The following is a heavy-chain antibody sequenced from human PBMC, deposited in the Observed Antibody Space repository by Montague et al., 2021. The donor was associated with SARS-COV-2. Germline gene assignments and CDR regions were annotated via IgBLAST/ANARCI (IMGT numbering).Heavy chain of an antibody. V-gene: IGHV2-70*01. D-gene: IGHD1-26*01. CDR2: XDWDDDK. CDR3: ARIWGATRGDAFDI. CDR1: GFSLSTSGMC. Sequence: PALVKPTQTLTLTCTFSGFSLSTSGMCVSWIRQPPGKALEWLALXDWDDDKYYSTSLKTRLTISKDTSKNQVVLTMTNMDPVDTATYYCARIWGATRGDAFDIWGQGTMVTGSS. J-gene: IGHJ3*02.